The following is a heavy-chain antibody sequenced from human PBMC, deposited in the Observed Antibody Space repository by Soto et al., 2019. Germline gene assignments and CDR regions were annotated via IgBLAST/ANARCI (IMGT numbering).Heavy chain of an antibody. CDR1: GGSISGAGYS. Sequence: SETLSLTCAVSGGSISGAGYSWSWIRQPPGGGLEWIGYIYHSGTFLKHPSLKTRLTMSLDTSKNQFSLKLSSVTAADTAVYYCASKRGNYLDYWGRGALVTVSS. J-gene: IGHJ4*02. CDR3: ASKRGNYLDY. V-gene: IGHV4-30-2*01. CDR2: IYHSGTF. D-gene: IGHD3-16*01.